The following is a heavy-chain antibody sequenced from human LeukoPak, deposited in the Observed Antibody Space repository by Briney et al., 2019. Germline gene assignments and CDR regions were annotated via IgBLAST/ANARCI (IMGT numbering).Heavy chain of an antibody. Sequence: GGSLRLSCAASGFTFSSYAMSWVRQAPGKGLEWVAVIWYDGSNKYYADSVKGRFTISRDNSKNTLYLQMNSLRAEDTAVHYCARVHKLLWFGELSYWGQGTLVTVSS. CDR1: GFTFSSYA. CDR2: IWYDGSNK. D-gene: IGHD3-10*01. V-gene: IGHV3-33*08. J-gene: IGHJ4*02. CDR3: ARVHKLLWFGELSY.